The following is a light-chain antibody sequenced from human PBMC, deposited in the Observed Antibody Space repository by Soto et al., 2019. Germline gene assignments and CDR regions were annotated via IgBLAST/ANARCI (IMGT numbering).Light chain of an antibody. CDR2: DAS. CDR1: QSISNW. V-gene: IGKV1-5*01. J-gene: IGKJ1*01. Sequence: DIQMPQSPSTLSASVGDRVTITCRASQSISNWLAWYQQKPGKAPNLLIYDASSLESGVPSRFSGSGTGTEFTLTISSLQPDDFATYYCHQYSTYMWTFGQGTKVEIK. CDR3: HQYSTYMWT.